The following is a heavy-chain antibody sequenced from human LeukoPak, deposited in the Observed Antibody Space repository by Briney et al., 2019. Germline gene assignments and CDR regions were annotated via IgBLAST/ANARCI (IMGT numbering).Heavy chain of an antibody. J-gene: IGHJ3*02. Sequence: SETLSLTCTVSGGSISSGGYYWSWIRQHPGKGLEWIGYIYYSGSTYYNPSLKSRVTISVDTSKNQFSLKLSSVTAADTAVYYCARHYYDSSGYHYLKGAFDIWGQGTMVTVSS. V-gene: IGHV4-31*03. CDR3: ARHYYDSSGYHYLKGAFDI. D-gene: IGHD3-22*01. CDR1: GGSISSGGYY. CDR2: IYYSGST.